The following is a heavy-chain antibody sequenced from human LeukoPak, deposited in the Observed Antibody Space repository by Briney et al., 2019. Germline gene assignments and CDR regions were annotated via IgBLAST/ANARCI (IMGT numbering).Heavy chain of an antibody. CDR2: VIPMFDVR. V-gene: IGHV1-69*10. J-gene: IGHJ4*02. CDR3: ARTRDVSALRRPGYNWNYDLDY. D-gene: IGHD1-7*01. Sequence: SVKVSCKASGGTLSSYALSWMRQAPGQGLEWMGRVIPMFDVRDYAEKFQGRITLTADTSTGMAYMELSRLRSDDTAVYYCARTRDVSALRRPGYNWNYDLDYWGQGTLVTVSS. CDR1: GGTLSSYA.